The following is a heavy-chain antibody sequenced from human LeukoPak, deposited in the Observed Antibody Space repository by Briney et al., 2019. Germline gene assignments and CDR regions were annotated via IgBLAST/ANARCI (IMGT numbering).Heavy chain of an antibody. D-gene: IGHD4-23*01. J-gene: IGHJ4*02. V-gene: IGHV3-74*01. CDR2: INRDGRST. CDR3: ARVSTFGGSSEGNFDY. CDR1: GFTFSSYW. Sequence: GGSLRLSCAASGFTFSSYWMHWVRQAPGKGLVWVSRINRDGRSTSYADSVKGRFTISRDNAKNTLYLQMNNLRAEDTAVYYCARVSTFGGSSEGNFDYWGQGTLVTVSS.